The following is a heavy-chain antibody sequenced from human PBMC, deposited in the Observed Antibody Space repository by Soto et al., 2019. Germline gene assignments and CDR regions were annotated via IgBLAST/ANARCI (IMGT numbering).Heavy chain of an antibody. V-gene: IGHV1-2*02. D-gene: IGHD3-22*01. CDR1: GYTFTGYY. J-gene: IGHJ4*02. CDR3: ARDDTSGYSYFDY. Sequence: ASVKVSCKASGYTFTGYYMHWVRQAPGQGLEWMGWINPNSGGTNYAQKFQGRVTMTRETSISTAYLELSRMRSDDTAVYYCARDDTSGYSYFDYWGQGTLVTVSS. CDR2: INPNSGGT.